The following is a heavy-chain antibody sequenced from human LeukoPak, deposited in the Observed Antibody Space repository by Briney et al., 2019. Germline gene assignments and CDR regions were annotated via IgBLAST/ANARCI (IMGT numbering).Heavy chain of an antibody. Sequence: GRSLRLSCAASGFTFSSYGMHWVRQAPGMGLEWVAVISYDGSNKYYADSVKGRFTISRDNSKNTLYLQMNSLRAEDTAVYYCAKEGNQRWLQLYYFDYWGQGTLVTVSS. V-gene: IGHV3-30*18. J-gene: IGHJ4*02. D-gene: IGHD5-24*01. CDR2: ISYDGSNK. CDR1: GFTFSSYG. CDR3: AKEGNQRWLQLYYFDY.